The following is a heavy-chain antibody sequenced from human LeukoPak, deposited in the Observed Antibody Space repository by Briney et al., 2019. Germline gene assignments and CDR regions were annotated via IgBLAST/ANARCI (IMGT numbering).Heavy chain of an antibody. V-gene: IGHV4-59*01. CDR2: IYYSGST. CDR3: ARGYYDSSGYLISYNWFDP. D-gene: IGHD3-22*01. Sequence: SETLSLTCTVSGGSISHYYWSWIRQPPGKGLEWIGYIYYSGSTNYNPSLKSRVTISVDTSKNQFFPKLSSVTAADTAVYYCARGYYDSSGYLISYNWFDPWGQGTLVTVSS. CDR1: GGSISHYY. J-gene: IGHJ5*02.